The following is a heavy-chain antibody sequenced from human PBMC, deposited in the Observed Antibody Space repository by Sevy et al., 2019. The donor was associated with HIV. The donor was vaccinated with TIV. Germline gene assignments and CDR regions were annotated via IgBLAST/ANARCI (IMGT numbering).Heavy chain of an antibody. CDR1: GFTFSSYW. V-gene: IGHV3-74*01. Sequence: GESLKISCAASGFTFSSYWMHWVRQAPGKGLVWVSRINSDGSSTRYGDSVKGRFTISRDNAKNTLYLQMNSLRVEDTAVYYCAREAWFGELSFDYWGQGTLVTVSS. D-gene: IGHD3-10*01. CDR3: AREAWFGELSFDY. CDR2: INSDGSST. J-gene: IGHJ4*02.